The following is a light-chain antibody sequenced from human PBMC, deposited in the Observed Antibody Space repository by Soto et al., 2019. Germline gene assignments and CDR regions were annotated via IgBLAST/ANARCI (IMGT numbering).Light chain of an antibody. CDR1: IDTVTTSHW. Sequence: QAVVTQESSLTVSPGGTVTLTCDSSIDTVTTSHWPYWFQQKPDHAPKTLIYDTTNRHPWTPARFSGSILGGKAALILSGAQPEDEAEYYCLLSYNGAPAVFGGGTQLTVL. CDR2: DTT. V-gene: IGLV7-46*01. J-gene: IGLJ7*01. CDR3: LLSYNGAPAV.